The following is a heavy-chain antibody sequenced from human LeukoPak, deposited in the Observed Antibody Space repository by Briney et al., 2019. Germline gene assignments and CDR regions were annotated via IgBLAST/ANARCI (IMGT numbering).Heavy chain of an antibody. J-gene: IGHJ3*02. Sequence: GRSLRLSCAASGFTFSSYAMHWVRQAPGKGLEWVAVISYDGSNKYYADSVKGRFTISRDNSKNALYLQMNSLRAEDTAVYYCAKDVRIRGERAFDIWGQGTMVTVSS. CDR3: AKDVRIRGERAFDI. CDR1: GFTFSSYA. V-gene: IGHV3-30-3*01. D-gene: IGHD3-10*02. CDR2: ISYDGSNK.